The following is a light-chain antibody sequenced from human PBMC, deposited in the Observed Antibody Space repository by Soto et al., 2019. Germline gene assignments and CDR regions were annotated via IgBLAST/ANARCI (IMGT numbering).Light chain of an antibody. J-gene: IGLJ2*01. CDR3: SSYAGTVL. CDR2: EVT. Sequence: QSALIQPPSASGSPGQSVTISCTGTSSDVGGYDYVSWYRQHPGQAPKLIIYEVTKRPSGVPYRFSGSKSGNTASLTVSGLQTDDEADSSCSSYAGTVLFGGGTQLTVL. CDR1: SSDVGGYDY. V-gene: IGLV2-8*01.